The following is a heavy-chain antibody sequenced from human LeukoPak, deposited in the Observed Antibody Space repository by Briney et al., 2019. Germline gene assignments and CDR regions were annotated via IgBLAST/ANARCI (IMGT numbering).Heavy chain of an antibody. Sequence: GGTLRLSCAASGFTFRSFGMHRVRQAPGTGLESGAVISYDGSNKYYADSVKGRFTISRDNSKNTLYLQMNSLRAEDTAVYYCANGSYLDYWGQGTLVTVSS. D-gene: IGHD1-26*01. V-gene: IGHV3-30*18. CDR2: ISYDGSNK. CDR1: GFTFRSFG. CDR3: ANGSYLDY. J-gene: IGHJ4*02.